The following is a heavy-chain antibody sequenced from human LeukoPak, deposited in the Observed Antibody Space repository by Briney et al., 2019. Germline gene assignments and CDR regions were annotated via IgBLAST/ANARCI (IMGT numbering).Heavy chain of an antibody. V-gene: IGHV1-24*01. J-gene: IGHJ4*02. CDR1: GYTLTELS. D-gene: IGHD3-22*01. CDR2: FDPEDGET. Sequence: ASVKVSCKVSGYTLTELSMHWVRQAPGKGLEWMGGFDPEDGETIYAQKFQGRVTMTEDTSTDTAYMELSSLRSEDTAVYYCATDYRYDSSGYPPSFDYWGQGTLGTVSS. CDR3: ATDYRYDSSGYPPSFDY.